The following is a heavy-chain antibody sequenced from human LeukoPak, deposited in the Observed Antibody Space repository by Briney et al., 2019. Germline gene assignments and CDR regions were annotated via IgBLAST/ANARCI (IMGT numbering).Heavy chain of an antibody. CDR2: IWYDGSNK. CDR1: GFTFSSYG. D-gene: IGHD3-9*01. Sequence: PGRSLRLSCAASGFTFSSYGMHWVRQAPGKGLEWVAVIWYDGSNKYYADSVKGRFTISRDNSKNTLYLQMNSLRAEDTAVYYCARGGDYDILTGFRYYYGMDVWGQGTTVTVSS. V-gene: IGHV3-33*01. J-gene: IGHJ6*02. CDR3: ARGGDYDILTGFRYYYGMDV.